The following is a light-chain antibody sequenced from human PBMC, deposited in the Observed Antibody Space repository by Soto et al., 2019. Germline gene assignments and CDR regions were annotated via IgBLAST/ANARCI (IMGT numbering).Light chain of an antibody. CDR2: GAS. V-gene: IGKV3-20*01. CDR3: QQYGSPPLFT. Sequence: EIVLTQSPGTLSLSPGERATLSCRASQSVSSSYLAWYQQKPGQAPRLLIYGASSRATGIPDRFSGSGSGTEFTLNISRLEPEDFAVYLCQQYGSPPLFTFGPGTKVDIK. J-gene: IGKJ3*01. CDR1: QSVSSSY.